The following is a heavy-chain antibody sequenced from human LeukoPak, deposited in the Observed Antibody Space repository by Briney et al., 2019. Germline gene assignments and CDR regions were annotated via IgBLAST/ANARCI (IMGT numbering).Heavy chain of an antibody. V-gene: IGHV3-11*01. D-gene: IGHD2-15*01. Sequence: GGSLRLSCAASGFTFSDYYMSWIRQAPGKGLEWVSYISSSGSTIYYADSVKGRFTISRDNAKNSLYLQMNSLRAEDTAVYYCASGRGYCSGGSCWPDAFDIWGQGTMVTVSS. J-gene: IGHJ3*02. CDR1: GFTFSDYY. CDR2: ISSSGSTI. CDR3: ASGRGYCSGGSCWPDAFDI.